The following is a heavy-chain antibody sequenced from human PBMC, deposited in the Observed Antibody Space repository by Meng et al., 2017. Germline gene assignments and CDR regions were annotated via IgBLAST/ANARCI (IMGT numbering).Heavy chain of an antibody. CDR2: IKQDGSEK. J-gene: IGHJ4*02. CDR1: GFTFSGYW. V-gene: IGHV3-7*01. Sequence: GESLKISCAASGFTFSGYWMSWVRQAPGKGLEWVANIKQDGSEKYYVDSVKGRFTISRDNAKNSLYLQMNSLRAEDTAVYYCARPCHYYDSSGYYYGYWGQGTLVTVSS. D-gene: IGHD3-22*01. CDR3: ARPCHYYDSSGYYYGY.